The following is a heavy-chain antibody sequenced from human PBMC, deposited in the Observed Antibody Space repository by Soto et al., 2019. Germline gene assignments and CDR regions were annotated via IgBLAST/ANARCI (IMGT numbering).Heavy chain of an antibody. Sequence: GGSLRLSCAVSGFTFSSYAMSWVRQAPGKGLEWVSGISGSGGSTYSADSVKGRFTISRDNSKNTLYLQMNSPRVEDTAVYYCAKDRKSGSGWYWDYWGQGTLVTVSS. V-gene: IGHV3-23*01. CDR2: ISGSGGST. CDR3: AKDRKSGSGWYWDY. J-gene: IGHJ4*02. CDR1: GFTFSSYA. D-gene: IGHD6-19*01.